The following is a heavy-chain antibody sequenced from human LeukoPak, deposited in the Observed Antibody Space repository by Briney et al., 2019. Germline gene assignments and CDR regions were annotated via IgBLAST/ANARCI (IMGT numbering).Heavy chain of an antibody. V-gene: IGHV4-34*01. CDR2: INHSGST. CDR3: ARDSQPGPRVWWFDP. J-gene: IGHJ5*02. D-gene: IGHD2-21*01. Sequence: PSETLSLTCAVYGGSFSGYYWSWIRQPPGKGLEWIGEINHSGSTNYNPSLKSRVTISVDTSKNQFSLKLSSVTAADTAVYYCARDSQPGPRVWWFDPWGQGTLVTVSS. CDR1: GGSFSGYY.